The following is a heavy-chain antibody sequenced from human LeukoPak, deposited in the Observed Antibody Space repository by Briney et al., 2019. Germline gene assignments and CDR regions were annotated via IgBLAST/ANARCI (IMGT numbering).Heavy chain of an antibody. J-gene: IGHJ6*03. CDR3: ATDRKVTTYLYYMDV. Sequence: ASVKVSCKVSGYTLTELSMHWVRQAPGKGLEWMGGFDPVDGETIYAQKFQGRVTMTEDTSTDTAYMELSSLRSEDTAVYYCATDRKVTTYLYYMDVWGKGTTVTVSS. D-gene: IGHD4-17*01. CDR1: GYTLTELS. V-gene: IGHV1-24*01. CDR2: FDPVDGET.